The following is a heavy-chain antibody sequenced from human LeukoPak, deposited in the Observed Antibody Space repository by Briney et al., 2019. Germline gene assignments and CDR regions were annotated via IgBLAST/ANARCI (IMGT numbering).Heavy chain of an antibody. Sequence: ASVTVSCKVSGYTLTELSMHWVRQAPRKGQEWVGGVDPEDGETIYAQPFQGRVTMTEDTSTDTAYMELSSLRSEDTAGYYCATGRIGNYYVDYWGQGTLGTVSS. V-gene: IGHV1-24*01. J-gene: IGHJ4*02. D-gene: IGHD1-26*01. CDR2: VDPEDGET. CDR3: ATGRIGNYYVDY. CDR1: GYTLTELS.